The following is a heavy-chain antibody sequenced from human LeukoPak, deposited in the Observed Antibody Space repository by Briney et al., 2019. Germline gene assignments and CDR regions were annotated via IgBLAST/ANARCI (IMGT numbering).Heavy chain of an antibody. D-gene: IGHD3-22*01. CDR3: ARLWKDYYDSSGQDAFDI. V-gene: IGHV4-30-2*01. CDR1: GGSISSGGYY. J-gene: IGHJ3*02. CDR2: IYHSGST. Sequence: PSETLSLTCTVSGGSISSGGYYWSWIRQPPGKGLEWIGYIYHSGSTYYNPSLKSRVTISVDRSKNQFSLKLSSVTAADTAVYYCARLWKDYYDSSGQDAFDIWGQGTMVTVSS.